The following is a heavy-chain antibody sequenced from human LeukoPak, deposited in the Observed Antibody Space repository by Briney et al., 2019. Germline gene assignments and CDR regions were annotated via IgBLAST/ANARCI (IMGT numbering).Heavy chain of an antibody. Sequence: PGGSLRLSCAASGFPFNNYWMHWVRQAPGKGLAWVSSINPDGRTTRYAASVQGRFTISRDNAKNTLYLQMNSLRVDDTAVYYCARAGASGWYAAGWFEPWGQGTLVTVSS. CDR3: ARAGASGWYAAGWFEP. CDR2: INPDGRTT. V-gene: IGHV3-74*01. CDR1: GFPFNNYW. D-gene: IGHD6-19*01. J-gene: IGHJ5*02.